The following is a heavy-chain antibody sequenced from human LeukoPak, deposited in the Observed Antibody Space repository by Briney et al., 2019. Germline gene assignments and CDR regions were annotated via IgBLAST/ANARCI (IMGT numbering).Heavy chain of an antibody. Sequence: SSETLSLTCTVSGGSISSSSYYWGWIRQPPGKGLEWIGSIYYSGSTYYNPSLKSRVTISVDTSKNQFSLKLSSVTAADTAVYYCARTIGYRRQSSFDYWGQGTPVTVSS. CDR2: IYYSGST. J-gene: IGHJ4*02. CDR1: GGSISSSSYY. D-gene: IGHD5-18*01. CDR3: ARTIGYRRQSSFDY. V-gene: IGHV4-39*01.